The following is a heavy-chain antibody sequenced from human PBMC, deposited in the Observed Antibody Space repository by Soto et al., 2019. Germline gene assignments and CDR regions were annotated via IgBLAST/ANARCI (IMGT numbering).Heavy chain of an antibody. Sequence: PSETLSLTCTVSGGSISSYYWSWIRQPPGKGLEWIGYIYYSGSTNYNPSLKSRVTISVDTSKNQFSLKLSSVTAADTAVYYCARGVKLKGTGRTEYFQHWGQGTLVTVSS. V-gene: IGHV4-59*01. CDR2: IYYSGST. D-gene: IGHD7-27*01. J-gene: IGHJ1*01. CDR1: GGSISSYY. CDR3: ARGVKLKGTGRTEYFQH.